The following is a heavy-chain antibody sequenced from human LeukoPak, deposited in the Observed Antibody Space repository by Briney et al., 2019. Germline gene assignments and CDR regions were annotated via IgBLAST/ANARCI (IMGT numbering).Heavy chain of an antibody. Sequence: ASVKVSYKASGYTFTSYDINWVRQATGQGLEWMGWMNPNSGNTGYAQKFQGRVTMTRNTSISTAYMELSSLRSEDTAVYYCARAPGSSGYYSFDYWGQGTLVTVSS. CDR2: MNPNSGNT. CDR3: ARAPGSSGYYSFDY. CDR1: GYTFTSYD. V-gene: IGHV1-8*01. J-gene: IGHJ4*02. D-gene: IGHD3-22*01.